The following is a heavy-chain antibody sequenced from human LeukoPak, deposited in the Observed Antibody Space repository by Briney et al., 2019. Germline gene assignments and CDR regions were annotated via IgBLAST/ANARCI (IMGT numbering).Heavy chain of an antibody. CDR2: IKEDGREK. J-gene: IGHJ4*02. CDR1: GFIFSSYW. CDR3: ARRGGSYYAGDY. Sequence: GGSLRLSCETSGFIFSSYWMTWFRQAPGKGLEWVANIKEDGREKNYVDSVKGRFTISRDNTENSLYLQMNRLRAEDTAIYYCARRGGSYYAGDYWGQGTQVTVSS. D-gene: IGHD1-26*01. V-gene: IGHV3-7*01.